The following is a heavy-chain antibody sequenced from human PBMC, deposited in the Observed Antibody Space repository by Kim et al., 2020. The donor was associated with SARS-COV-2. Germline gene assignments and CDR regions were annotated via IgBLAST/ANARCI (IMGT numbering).Heavy chain of an antibody. CDR2: ISGSGGST. Sequence: GGSLRLSCAASGFTFSSYAMSWVRQAPGKGLEWVSAISGSGGSTYYADSVKGRFTISRDNSKNTLYLQMNSLRAEDTAVYYCAKAKHDSKDLNWFDPWGQGTLVTVSS. V-gene: IGHV3-23*01. CDR1: GFTFSSYA. CDR3: AKAKHDSKDLNWFDP. J-gene: IGHJ5*02. D-gene: IGHD3-9*01.